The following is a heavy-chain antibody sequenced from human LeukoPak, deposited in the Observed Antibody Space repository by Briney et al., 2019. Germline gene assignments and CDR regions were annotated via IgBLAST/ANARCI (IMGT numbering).Heavy chain of an antibody. CDR2: ISAYNGNT. V-gene: IGHV1-18*01. Sequence: GASVTVSCTASGYTFTSYGISWVRQAPGQGLEWMGWISAYNGNTNYAQKLQGRVTMTTDTSTSTAYMELRSLRSDDTAVYYCARDIAYCGGDCYSGIHNWFDPWGQGTLVTVSS. CDR3: ARDIAYCGGDCYSGIHNWFDP. J-gene: IGHJ5*02. CDR1: GYTFTSYG. D-gene: IGHD2-21*02.